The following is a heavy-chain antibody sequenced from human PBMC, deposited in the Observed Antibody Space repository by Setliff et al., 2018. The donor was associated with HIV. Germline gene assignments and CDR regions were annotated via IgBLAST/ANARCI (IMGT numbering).Heavy chain of an antibody. CDR3: ARDWTAAGRYSQH. V-gene: IGHV4-38-2*01. J-gene: IGHJ1*01. D-gene: IGHD6-13*01. Sequence: SETLSLTCAVSGYSISSGYYWGWIRQPPGKGLEWVGSIYHTGGTYYNPSLKSRVTISVDTSKNQFSLKLTAVTAADTAVYYCARDWTAAGRYSQHWGQGTLVTVPS. CDR1: GYSISSGYY. CDR2: IYHTGGT.